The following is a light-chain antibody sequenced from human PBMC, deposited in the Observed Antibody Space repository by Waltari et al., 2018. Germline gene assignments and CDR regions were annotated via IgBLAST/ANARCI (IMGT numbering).Light chain of an antibody. CDR2: DAS. Sequence: EIVMAQSPASLSVSPGERAIFSCRASQSVTTNVAWYQQKPGQPPRLLIYDASNRATGIPARFSGSGSGTDFTLTISSLEPEDFAVYYCQQRSNWPPTWTFGQGTKVEIK. J-gene: IGKJ1*01. CDR1: QSVTTN. CDR3: QQRSNWPPTWT. V-gene: IGKV3-11*01.